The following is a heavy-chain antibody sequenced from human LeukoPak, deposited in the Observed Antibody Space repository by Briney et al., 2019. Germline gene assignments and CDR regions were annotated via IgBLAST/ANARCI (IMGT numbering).Heavy chain of an antibody. V-gene: IGHV3-21*01. Sequence: PGGSLRLSCAASGFTFSTCSMKWVRQAPGRALEWVSSISSSSSYIYYADSVKGRFTISRDNAKNSLYLQMNSLRAEDTAVYYCARGRVVYAGRPFDYWGQGTLVTVSS. J-gene: IGHJ4*02. CDR1: GFTFSTCS. D-gene: IGHD2-8*02. CDR3: ARGRVVYAGRPFDY. CDR2: ISSSSSYI.